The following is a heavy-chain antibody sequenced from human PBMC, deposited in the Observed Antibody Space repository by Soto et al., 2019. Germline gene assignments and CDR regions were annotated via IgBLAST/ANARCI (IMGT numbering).Heavy chain of an antibody. J-gene: IGHJ4*01. D-gene: IGHD5-18*01. CDR2: ISSASGST. CDR3: AGEWGYPFASFEK. V-gene: IGHV3-23*01. Sequence: PGGSLRLSCADSGFTFNDCAMNWVRQAPGKGLESVSTISSASGSTYYADCVKGRFTVSRDNSKNTLFLQMNSLRVDDTAVSYCAGEWGYPFASFEKGGPGTLVTVFS. CDR1: GFTFNDCA.